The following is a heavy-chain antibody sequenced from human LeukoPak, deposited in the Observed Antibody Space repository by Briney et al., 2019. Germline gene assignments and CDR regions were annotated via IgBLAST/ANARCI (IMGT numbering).Heavy chain of an antibody. CDR2: INHSGST. D-gene: IGHD4-17*01. V-gene: IGHV4-34*01. Sequence: PSETLSLTCAVYGGSFSGYYWSWIRQPPGKGLEWIGEINHSGSTNYNPSLKSRVTISVDTSKHQFSLKLSSVTAADSAVYYCASHTVTRRSAVDYWGQGTLVTVSS. CDR3: ASHTVTRRSAVDY. J-gene: IGHJ4*02. CDR1: GGSFSGYY.